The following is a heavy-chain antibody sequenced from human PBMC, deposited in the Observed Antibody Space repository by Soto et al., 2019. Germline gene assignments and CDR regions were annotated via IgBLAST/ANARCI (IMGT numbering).Heavy chain of an antibody. CDR1: GGTFSSYS. CDR2: IIPIFGTA. CDR3: ARDGGRHSGGIDY. D-gene: IGHD1-26*01. Sequence: VQLVQSGAEVKKPGSSVKVSCTASGGTFSSYSINWVRQAPGQGLEWMGEIIPIFGTANYAQKFQGRVTITADESTSTAYMELSSLRSEDTAVYDCARDGGRHSGGIDYWGQGTLVTVSS. V-gene: IGHV1-69*01. J-gene: IGHJ4*02.